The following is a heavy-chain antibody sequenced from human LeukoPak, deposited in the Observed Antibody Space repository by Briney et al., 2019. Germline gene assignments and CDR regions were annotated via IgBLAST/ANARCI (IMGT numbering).Heavy chain of an antibody. D-gene: IGHD3-9*01. Sequence: SETPSLTCTVSGGSVSNTDFYWGWIRRPPEKALQWIGNIYYSGRFYYNPSLNSRVTMSVDTSKNQFSLKMTSVTAADTAVYYCARLTKGRYFDYIFDYWGQGTLFT. CDR2: IYYSGRF. CDR1: GGSVSNTDFY. V-gene: IGHV4-39*01. J-gene: IGHJ4*02. CDR3: ARLTKGRYFDYIFDY.